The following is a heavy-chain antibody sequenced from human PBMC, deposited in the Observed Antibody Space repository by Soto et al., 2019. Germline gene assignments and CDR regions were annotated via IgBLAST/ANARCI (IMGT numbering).Heavy chain of an antibody. CDR3: ARDRAGDNYDFWSGTGGAFDI. V-gene: IGHV4-30-4*01. J-gene: IGHJ3*02. D-gene: IGHD3-3*01. CDR1: GGSISSGDYY. CDR2: IYYSGST. Sequence: SETLSLTCTVSGGSISSGDYYWSWIRQPPGKGLEWIGYIYYSGSTYYNPSLKSRVTISVDTSKNQFPLKLSSVTAADTAVYYCARDRAGDNYDFWSGTGGAFDIWGQGTMVTVSS.